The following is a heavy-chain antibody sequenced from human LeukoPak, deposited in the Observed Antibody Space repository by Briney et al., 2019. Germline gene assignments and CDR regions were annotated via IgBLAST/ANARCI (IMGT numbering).Heavy chain of an antibody. CDR3: ARGLGYGDYSNDAFDI. CDR2: INHSGST. CDR1: GGSFSGYY. Sequence: SETLSLTCAVYGGSFSGYYWSWIRQPPGKGLEWIGEINHSGSTNYNPSLKSRVTISVDTSKNQFSLKRSSVTAADTAVYYCARGLGYGDYSNDAFDIWGQGTMVTVSS. J-gene: IGHJ3*02. D-gene: IGHD4-17*01. V-gene: IGHV4-34*01.